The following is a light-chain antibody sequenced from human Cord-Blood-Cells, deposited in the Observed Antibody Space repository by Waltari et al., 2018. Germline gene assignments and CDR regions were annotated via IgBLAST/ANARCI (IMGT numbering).Light chain of an antibody. Sequence: QSVLTHPPSVSGAPGQRVTISCTGSSSNIGAGYDVHWYQQLPGTAPKPLIYGNSNRPSGVPDRFSGSKSGTSASLAITGLQAEDEADYYCQSYDSSLSGWVFGGGTKLTVL. CDR2: GNS. J-gene: IGLJ3*02. V-gene: IGLV1-40*01. CDR3: QSYDSSLSGWV. CDR1: SSNIGAGYD.